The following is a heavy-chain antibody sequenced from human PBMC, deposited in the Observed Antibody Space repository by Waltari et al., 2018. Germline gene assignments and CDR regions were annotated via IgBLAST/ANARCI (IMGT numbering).Heavy chain of an antibody. CDR2: ICSNGDT. Sequence: QVQLQESGPGLVKPTETLSLTCSVSGDSINRNPYCWDWIRQPPGKGLEWIATICSNGDTFYNTSLRSRLTISRDTSENHFSLNLSAVTAADTATYYCARKVRSYDHLDPWGQGALVTVS. CDR1: GDSINRNPYC. CDR3: ARKVRSYDHLDP. V-gene: IGHV4-39*07. J-gene: IGHJ5*02. D-gene: IGHD3-16*01.